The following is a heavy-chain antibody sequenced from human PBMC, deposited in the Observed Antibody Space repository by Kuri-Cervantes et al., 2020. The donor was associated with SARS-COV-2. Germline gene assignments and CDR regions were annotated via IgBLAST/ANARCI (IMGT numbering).Heavy chain of an antibody. Sequence: TLSLTCTVSGNSISSGSYYWSWIRQPAGKGLECIGRTHTSGSTNYNPSLKSRATISVDTSKNQFSLKLSSVTAADTAVYYRASLERGYCTKGVCDKNPPFDNWGQGTLVTVSS. D-gene: IGHD2-8*01. J-gene: IGHJ4*02. CDR3: ASLERGYCTKGVCDKNPPFDN. CDR1: GNSISSGSYY. CDR2: THTSGST. V-gene: IGHV4-61*02.